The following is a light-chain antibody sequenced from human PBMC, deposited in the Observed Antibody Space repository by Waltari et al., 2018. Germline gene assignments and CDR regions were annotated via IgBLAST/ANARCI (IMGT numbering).Light chain of an antibody. Sequence: QSALTQPASVSGSPGQSITLTCTGTSSDVRSYNYVSWSPQYPGKAPNLLIYAVTPRPPGVAYRFSGSKSVNTASLTIAGVQAKDEADYYCCSYAGDSLYVFGTGTTVTV. CDR3: CSYAGDSLYV. CDR1: SSDVRSYNY. V-gene: IGLV2-23*02. CDR2: AVT. J-gene: IGLJ1*01.